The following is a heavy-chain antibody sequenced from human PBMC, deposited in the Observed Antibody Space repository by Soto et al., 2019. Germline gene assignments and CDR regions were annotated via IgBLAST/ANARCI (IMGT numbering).Heavy chain of an antibody. V-gene: IGHV3-73*01. CDR2: IRSKANSYAT. D-gene: IGHD3-22*01. Sequence: TGGSLRLSCAASGFTFSGSAMHWVRQASGKGLEWVGRIRSKANSYATAYAASVKGRFTISRDDSKNTAYLQMNSLKTEDTAVYYCTRYYDSSGYWGQGTLVTVSS. CDR1: GFTFSGSA. J-gene: IGHJ4*02. CDR3: TRYYDSSGY.